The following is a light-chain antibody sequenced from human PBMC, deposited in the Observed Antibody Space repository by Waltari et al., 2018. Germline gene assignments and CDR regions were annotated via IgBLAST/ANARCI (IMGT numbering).Light chain of an antibody. CDR1: SSNVGGFTL. V-gene: IGLV2-23*02. CDR2: DVN. Sequence: QSALTQPASVSGSPGQSITISCTGTSSNVGGFTLVSWYQQHPGKAPQLIIYDVNKPPSGISHRFSGSKSGNTASLTISGLQADDESDYYCCSYAGDSTLIFGGGTKLTVL. CDR3: CSYAGDSTLI. J-gene: IGLJ2*01.